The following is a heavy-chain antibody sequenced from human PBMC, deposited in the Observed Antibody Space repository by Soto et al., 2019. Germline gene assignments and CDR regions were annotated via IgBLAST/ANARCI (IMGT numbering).Heavy chain of an antibody. J-gene: IGHJ6*02. CDR3: AKVTKRAAAGRYEYYKYGMDV. V-gene: IGHV3-23*01. CDR1: GFAFSTYA. CDR2: ISGSGGSS. Sequence: GSLRLSCAASGFAFSTYAMTWVRQAPGKGLEWVSVISGSGGSSYYAASVKGRFTISRDNSKNTLYLQMNGLRAEDTALYYCAKVTKRAAAGRYEYYKYGMDVWGQGTTVTVSS. D-gene: IGHD6-13*01.